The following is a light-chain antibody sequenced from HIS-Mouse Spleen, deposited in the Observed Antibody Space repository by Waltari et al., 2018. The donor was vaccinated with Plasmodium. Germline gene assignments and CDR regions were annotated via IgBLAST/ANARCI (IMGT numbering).Light chain of an antibody. CDR2: SAS. V-gene: IGKV3-15*01. Sequence: EIVMTQSPATLSVCPGERATLSCRASQSVSSNLAWYQQKPGQAPRLLIYSASTRATGIPARFSGSGSGTEFTLTISSMQSEDFAVYYCQQYNNWPPTFGQGTKVEIK. J-gene: IGKJ1*01. CDR1: QSVSSN. CDR3: QQYNNWPPT.